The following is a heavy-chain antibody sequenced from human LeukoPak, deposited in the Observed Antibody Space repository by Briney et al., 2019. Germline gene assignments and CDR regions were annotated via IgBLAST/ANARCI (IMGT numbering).Heavy chain of an antibody. CDR2: IIDTGST. D-gene: IGHD6-13*01. CDR3: ATIAAAGNYYYYYMDV. V-gene: IGHV4-59*08. Sequence: PSETLSLTCSVSGDSIRTYYWSWIRQPPGKGLEWIGYIIDTGSTNYKPSLKTRLTMSVDVSKNQISLKLSSVTAADTAVYYCATIAAAGNYYYYYMDVWGKGTTVTISS. J-gene: IGHJ6*03. CDR1: GDSIRTYY.